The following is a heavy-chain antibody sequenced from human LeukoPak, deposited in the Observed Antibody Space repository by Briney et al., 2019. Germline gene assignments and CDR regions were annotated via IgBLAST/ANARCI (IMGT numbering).Heavy chain of an antibody. V-gene: IGHV1-69*01. Sequence: ASVKVSCKASGGTFSSYAISWVRQAPGQGLGWMGGIIPIFGTANYAQKFQGRVTITADESTSTAYMELSSLRSEDTAVYYCAREGASGWSPKLWPFDPWGQGTLVTVSS. CDR3: AREGASGWSPKLWPFDP. D-gene: IGHD6-19*01. J-gene: IGHJ5*02. CDR2: IIPIFGTA. CDR1: GGTFSSYA.